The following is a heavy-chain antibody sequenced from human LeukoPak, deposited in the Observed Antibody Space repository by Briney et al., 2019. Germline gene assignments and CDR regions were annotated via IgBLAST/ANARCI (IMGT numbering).Heavy chain of an antibody. V-gene: IGHV4-34*01. J-gene: IGHJ4*02. CDR1: GGSFSGYY. D-gene: IGHD4-17*01. CDR2: INHSENT. CDR3: ARLSKDYGDYEGHY. Sequence: SETLCLTCAVSGGSFSGYYWSWIRQPLGKGLEWIGEINHSENTDYNPSLKSRVIISVDTSKNQFSLRSSSVTPADTAIYYCARLSKDYGDYEGHYWGQGTLVTVSP.